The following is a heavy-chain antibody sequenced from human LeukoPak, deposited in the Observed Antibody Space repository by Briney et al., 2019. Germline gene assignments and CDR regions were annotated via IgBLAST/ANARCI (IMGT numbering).Heavy chain of an antibody. V-gene: IGHV3-21*01. CDR1: GFTFSSYW. CDR3: ARDLRDGYNW. D-gene: IGHD5-24*01. J-gene: IGHJ4*02. CDR2: ISSSSSYI. Sequence: GGSLRLSCAASGFTFSSYWMSWVRQAPGTGLEWVSSISSSSSYIYYADSVKGRFTISRDNAKNSLYLQMNSLRAEDTAVYYCARDLRDGYNWWGQGTLVTVSS.